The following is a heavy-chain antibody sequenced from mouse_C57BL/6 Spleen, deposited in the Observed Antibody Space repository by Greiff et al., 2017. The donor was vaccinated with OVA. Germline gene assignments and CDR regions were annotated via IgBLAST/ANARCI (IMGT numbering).Heavy chain of an antibody. CDR2: ISDGGSYT. D-gene: IGHD4-1*01. CDR3: ARDRGLGRSFDV. J-gene: IGHJ1*03. Sequence: EVQVVESGGGLVKPGGSLKLSCAASGFTFSSYAMSWVRQTPEKRLEWVATISDGGSYTYYPDNVKGRFTISRDNAKNNLYLQMSHLKSEDTAMYYCARDRGLGRSFDVWGTGTTVTVSS. CDR1: GFTFSSYA. V-gene: IGHV5-4*01.